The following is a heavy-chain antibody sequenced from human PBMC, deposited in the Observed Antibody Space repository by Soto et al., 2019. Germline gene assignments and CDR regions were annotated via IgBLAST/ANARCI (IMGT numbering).Heavy chain of an antibody. Sequence: GGSLRLSCAASGFTFSSYGMHWVRQAPGKGLEWVAVISYDGSNKYYADSVKGRFTISRDNSKNTLYLQMNSLRAEDTAVYYCAKDRPRIAAAGYFDYWGQGTLVTVSS. V-gene: IGHV3-30*18. J-gene: IGHJ4*02. CDR1: GFTFSSYG. CDR3: AKDRPRIAAAGYFDY. CDR2: ISYDGSNK. D-gene: IGHD6-13*01.